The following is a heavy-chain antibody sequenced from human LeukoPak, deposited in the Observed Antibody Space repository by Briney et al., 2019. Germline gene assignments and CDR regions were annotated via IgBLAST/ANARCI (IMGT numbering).Heavy chain of an antibody. CDR1: GFTSTNFA. CDR3: AADLSNPRMGASYLDS. D-gene: IGHD3-16*01. V-gene: IGHV1-58*01. CDR2: IIVGSGAT. J-gene: IGHJ4*02. Sequence: ASVKVSCKASGFTSTNFAVQWVRQARGQRLEWIGWIIVGSGATKCAQDFQERVTITRDLSTSTLYMELRSLTSEDTAVYYCAADLSNPRMGASYLDSWGQGTLVTVSS.